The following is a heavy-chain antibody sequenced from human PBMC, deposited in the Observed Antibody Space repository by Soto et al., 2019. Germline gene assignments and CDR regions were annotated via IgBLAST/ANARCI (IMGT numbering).Heavy chain of an antibody. D-gene: IGHD1-26*01. V-gene: IGHV3-23*01. CDR1: GFTFSSYA. J-gene: IGHJ4*02. Sequence: PGGSLRLSCAASGFTFSSYAMSWVRKAPGKGREWVSAIIGSGGSTYYADSGKGRFTISRDNSKNTLYLQMNSLRAEDTAVYYCAKDRMYSGSYPYYFDYWGQGTLVTVSS. CDR2: IIGSGGST. CDR3: AKDRMYSGSYPYYFDY.